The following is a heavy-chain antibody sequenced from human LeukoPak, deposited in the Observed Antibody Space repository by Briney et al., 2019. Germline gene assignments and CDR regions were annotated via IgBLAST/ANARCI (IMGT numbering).Heavy chain of an antibody. J-gene: IGHJ4*02. CDR3: ARVPFYYYDSSGYPQDY. CDR2: IYSGGST. V-gene: IGHV3-53*01. CDR1: GFTVSGNY. D-gene: IGHD3-22*01. Sequence: GGSLRLSCAASGFTVSGNYMSWVRQAPGKGLEWVSVIYSGGSTYYADSVKGRFTISRDNSKNTLYLQMNSLRAEDTAVYYCARVPFYYYDSSGYPQDYWGQGTLVTVSS.